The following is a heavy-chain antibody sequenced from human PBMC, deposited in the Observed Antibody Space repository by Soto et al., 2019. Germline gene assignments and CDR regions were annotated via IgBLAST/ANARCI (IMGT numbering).Heavy chain of an antibody. D-gene: IGHD6-13*01. CDR2: IGAADDP. Sequence: GGSLRLSCAASGFTFSTYDMHWVRQATGKGLEWVSAIGAADDPYYSGSVKGRFTISRENAKSSLPLQMNSLRVGDTAVYYCARESSNWYFDYWGQGTLVTVSS. CDR3: ARESSNWYFDY. CDR1: GFTFSTYD. V-gene: IGHV3-13*05. J-gene: IGHJ4*02.